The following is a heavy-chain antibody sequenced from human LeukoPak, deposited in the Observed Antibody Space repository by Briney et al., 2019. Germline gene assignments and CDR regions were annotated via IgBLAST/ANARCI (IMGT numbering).Heavy chain of an antibody. Sequence: PGGSLRLSCAASGFTSDDYAMHWVRQGPGKGLEWVSGISWNSGSIGYADSVKGRFTISRDNAKNSLYLQMNSLRAEDTALYYCAKDIGSGSYRRGLDYWGQGTLVTVSS. D-gene: IGHD1-26*01. CDR2: ISWNSGSI. J-gene: IGHJ4*02. V-gene: IGHV3-9*02. CDR3: AKDIGSGSYRRGLDY. CDR1: GFTSDDYA.